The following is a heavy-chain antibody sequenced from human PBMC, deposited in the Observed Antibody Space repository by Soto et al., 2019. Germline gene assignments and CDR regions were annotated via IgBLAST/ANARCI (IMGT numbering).Heavy chain of an antibody. Sequence: PGGSLRLSCAASGFTFSSYSMNWVRQAPGKGLEWVSSISGSSSYIYYADSVKGRFTISRDNAKNSLYLQMNSLRAEDTAVYYCARDLGYYDSSGYSSVNYGMDVWGQGTTVTVSS. V-gene: IGHV3-21*01. CDR3: ARDLGYYDSSGYSSVNYGMDV. D-gene: IGHD3-22*01. J-gene: IGHJ6*02. CDR2: ISGSSSYI. CDR1: GFTFSSYS.